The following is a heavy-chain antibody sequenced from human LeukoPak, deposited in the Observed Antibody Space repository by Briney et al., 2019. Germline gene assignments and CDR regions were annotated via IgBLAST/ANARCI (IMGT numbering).Heavy chain of an antibody. J-gene: IGHJ5*02. D-gene: IGHD3-22*01. CDR2: IYYSGST. Sequence: NSSETLSLTCTVSGASISPYYWSWIRQPPGEGLEWIGYIYYSGSTNYSPSLKTRVAISVDTSRNQFSLKLNSVTAADTAVYYCARHGRTYYDSSGFYLEEDWFDPWGQGTLVTVSS. CDR3: ARHGRTYYDSSGFYLEEDWFDP. V-gene: IGHV4-59*08. CDR1: GASISPYY.